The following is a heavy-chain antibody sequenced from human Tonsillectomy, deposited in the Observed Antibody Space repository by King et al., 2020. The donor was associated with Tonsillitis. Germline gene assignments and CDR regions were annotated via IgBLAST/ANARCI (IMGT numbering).Heavy chain of an antibody. CDR3: ARRLEHSSGWYNWYFDL. CDR2: IYHSGST. D-gene: IGHD6-19*01. J-gene: IGHJ2*01. V-gene: IGHV4-59*08. CDR1: GDSIKSYY. Sequence: QLQLQESGPGLVKPSETLSLICSVSGDSIKSYYWNWLRQSPGKGLEWIGYIYHSGSTKYNPSLRSRVTMSVDTSKNQFSLKLNSVTAADTAVYYCARRLEHSSGWYNWYFDLWGHGTLVSVSS.